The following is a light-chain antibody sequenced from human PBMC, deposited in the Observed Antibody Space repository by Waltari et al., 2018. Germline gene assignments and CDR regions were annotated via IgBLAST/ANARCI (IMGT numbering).Light chain of an antibody. V-gene: IGLV2-14*01. CDR3: SSYRSSTTRV. J-gene: IGLJ1*01. Sequence: QSALTQPASVSGSPGQSITISCTGTSSDVGGYNSVSWYQQHPGKAPKLMIYEVSNRPSGVSDRFSGSKSGNTASLTISGLQAEDEADYYCSSYRSSTTRVLGTGTKVTVL. CDR2: EVS. CDR1: SSDVGGYNS.